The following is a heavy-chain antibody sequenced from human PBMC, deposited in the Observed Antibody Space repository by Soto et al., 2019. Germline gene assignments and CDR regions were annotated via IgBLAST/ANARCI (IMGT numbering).Heavy chain of an antibody. J-gene: IGHJ6*02. CDR2: INSDGSHT. CDR3: AGGMAGLDV. V-gene: IGHV3-74*01. CDR1: GLSFNIYW. Sequence: EVQLEESGGGLVQPGGSLRLSCAASGLSFNIYWMHWVRQVPGKGLVWLARINSDGSHTIYVDSVKGRFTISRDNAKNTVFLQMDSLRDEDTGVYYCAGGMAGLDVWGQGTTVTVSS.